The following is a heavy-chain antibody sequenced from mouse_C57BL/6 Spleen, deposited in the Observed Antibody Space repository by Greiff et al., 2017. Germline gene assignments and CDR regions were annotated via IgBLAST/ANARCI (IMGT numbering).Heavy chain of an antibody. CDR1: GFTFSDYG. Sequence: EVKLVESGGGLVKPGGSLKLSCAASGFTFSDYGMHWVRQAPEKGLEWVAYISSGSSTIYYADTVKGRFTISRDNAKNTLFLQMTSLRSEDTAMYYCARPWPYDYDDGRDYYAMDYWGQGTSVTVSS. CDR2: ISSGSSTI. V-gene: IGHV5-17*01. CDR3: ARPWPYDYDDGRDYYAMDY. D-gene: IGHD2-4*01. J-gene: IGHJ4*01.